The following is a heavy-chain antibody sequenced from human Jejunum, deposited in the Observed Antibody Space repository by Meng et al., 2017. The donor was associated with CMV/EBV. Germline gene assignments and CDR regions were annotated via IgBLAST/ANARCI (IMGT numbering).Heavy chain of an antibody. Sequence: SGDSATGYWIGWVRQMPGKGLEWMGLIYPGDSDIRYSPSFQGQVTVSADTSTHTAYLQWSSLKASDTAIYYCVRAFGIGARTLSHFDTWGQGTLVTVSS. V-gene: IGHV5-51*01. J-gene: IGHJ5*02. D-gene: IGHD6-6*01. CDR2: IYPGDSDI. CDR1: GDSATGYW. CDR3: VRAFGIGARTLSHFDT.